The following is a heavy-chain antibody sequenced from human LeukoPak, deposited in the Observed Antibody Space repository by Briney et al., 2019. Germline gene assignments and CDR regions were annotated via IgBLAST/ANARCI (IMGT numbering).Heavy chain of an antibody. CDR2: IYSGGST. CDR3: AKSSWTLDYFDY. Sequence: QAGGSLRLSCAASGFIVRRNYMTWVRQAPGKGLEWVSVIYSGGSTFDADSVKGRFTISRDNDNNTLYLQMNSLRAEDTAVYYCAKSSWTLDYFDYWGQGTLVVVSS. CDR1: GFIVRRNY. V-gene: IGHV3-66*01. J-gene: IGHJ4*02. D-gene: IGHD2-2*01.